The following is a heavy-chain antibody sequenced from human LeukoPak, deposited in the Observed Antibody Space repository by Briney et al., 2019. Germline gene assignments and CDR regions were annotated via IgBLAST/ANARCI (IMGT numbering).Heavy chain of an antibody. CDR3: ARVGSLLWFRESRNWFDP. Sequence: PSETLSLTCAVYGGSFSGYYWSWIRQPPGKGPEWIGEINHSGSTNYNPSLKSRVTISVDTSKNQFSLKLSSVTAAYTAVYYCARVGSLLWFRESRNWFDPWGQGTLVTVSS. J-gene: IGHJ5*02. V-gene: IGHV4-34*01. D-gene: IGHD3-10*01. CDR2: INHSGST. CDR1: GGSFSGYY.